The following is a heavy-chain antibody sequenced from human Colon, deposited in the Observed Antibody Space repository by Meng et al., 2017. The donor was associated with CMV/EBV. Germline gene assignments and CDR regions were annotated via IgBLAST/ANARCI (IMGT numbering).Heavy chain of an antibody. J-gene: IGHJ6*02. CDR2: IKQDGSEK. CDR3: ARSGSYSLYYYYGMDV. V-gene: IGHV3-7*01. D-gene: IGHD1-26*01. CDR1: GFTFSSYW. Sequence: GGSLRLSCAASGFTFSSYWMSWVRQAPGKGLEWVANIKQDGSEKYYVDSVKGRFTISRDNAKNSLYLQMNSLRAEDTAVYYCARSGSYSLYYYYGMDVWGQGTTVTVSS.